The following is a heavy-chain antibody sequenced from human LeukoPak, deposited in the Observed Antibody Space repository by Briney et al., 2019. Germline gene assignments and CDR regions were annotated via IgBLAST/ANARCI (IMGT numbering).Heavy chain of an antibody. J-gene: IGHJ4*02. V-gene: IGHV4-34*01. D-gene: IGHD6-13*01. Sequence: PSDTLSLTCAVNGGSCSGSYWSCIRQPPAPPLSLIGEINHSGSTNYNPSLKSRVTISVDTSKNQFSLKLSSVTAADTAVYYCARGGWESSSSWYHYWGQGALVTVSS. CDR2: INHSGST. CDR3: ARGGWESSSSWYHY. CDR1: GGSCSGSY.